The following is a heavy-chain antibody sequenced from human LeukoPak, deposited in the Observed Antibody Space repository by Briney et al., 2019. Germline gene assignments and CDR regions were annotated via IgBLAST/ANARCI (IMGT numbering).Heavy chain of an antibody. CDR2: IYWNDDK. D-gene: IGHD3-9*01. CDR1: GFPLSTSGVG. J-gene: IGHJ5*02. Sequence: SGPTLVNPTQTLTLTCTFSGFPLSTSGVGVGWIRQPPGKALEWLALIYWNDDKRYSPSLKSRLTITKDTSKNQVVLTMTNMDPVDTATYYCAHSLDYDILTGYYRTNWFDPWGQGTLVTVSS. CDR3: AHSLDYDILTGYYRTNWFDP. V-gene: IGHV2-5*01.